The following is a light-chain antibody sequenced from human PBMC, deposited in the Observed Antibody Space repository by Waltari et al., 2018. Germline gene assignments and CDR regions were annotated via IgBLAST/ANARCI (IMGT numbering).Light chain of an antibody. Sequence: QSALTQPRSVSGSPGQSVTLSCTGSGSDVGDFNYVYWYQRHPGKAPKEVLYDVTNRPPLVPDRFSGASASNAAFLSISWLTAEDESDYCRDSDAGTWLFGGGPKLTVL. V-gene: IGLV2-11*01. J-gene: IGLJ3*02. CDR1: GSDVGDFNY. CDR3: DSDAGTWL. CDR2: DVT.